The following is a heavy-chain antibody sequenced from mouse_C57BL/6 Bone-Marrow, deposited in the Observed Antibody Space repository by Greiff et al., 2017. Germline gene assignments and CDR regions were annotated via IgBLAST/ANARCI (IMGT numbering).Heavy chain of an antibody. J-gene: IGHJ3*01. CDR1: EYEFPSHD. D-gene: IGHD2-4*01. CDR3: ASEEAMITAFAY. Sequence: EVQLMESGGGLVQPGASLKLSCESNEYEFPSHDMSWVRETPGKRLELVAAINSDGGSTYYPDTMERRIIMSRDNTKKTPYLQMSSLKSEDTALYYCASEEAMITAFAYWGKGALVTVSA. CDR2: INSDGGST. V-gene: IGHV5-2*01.